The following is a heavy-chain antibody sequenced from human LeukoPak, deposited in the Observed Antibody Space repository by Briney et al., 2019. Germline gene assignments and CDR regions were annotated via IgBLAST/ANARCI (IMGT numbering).Heavy chain of an antibody. CDR3: AKDPRGHTYGWSWRYFDY. Sequence: PGGSLRLSCAASGFIFSSYGMHWVRQAPGKGLEWVAFIRYDGSNKYYADSVKGRFTISRDNSKNTLYLQMNSLRSEDTPVYYCAKDPRGHTYGWSWRYFDYRGRGTMVTVSS. CDR2: IRYDGSNK. V-gene: IGHV3-30*02. D-gene: IGHD3-10*01. CDR1: GFIFSSYG. J-gene: IGHJ4*02.